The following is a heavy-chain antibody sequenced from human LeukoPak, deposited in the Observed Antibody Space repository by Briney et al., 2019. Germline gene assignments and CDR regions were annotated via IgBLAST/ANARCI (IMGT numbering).Heavy chain of an antibody. Sequence: GGSLRLSCSASGFTFSSYAMHWVRQAPGKGLKYVSGISSNGGSTYYADSVKGRFTISRDNSKNTLYLQMSSLRADDTAVYYCVKDYNWNIFHYWGQGTLVTVSS. CDR1: GFTFSSYA. V-gene: IGHV3-64D*09. J-gene: IGHJ4*02. CDR3: VKDYNWNIFHY. D-gene: IGHD1/OR15-1a*01. CDR2: ISSNGGST.